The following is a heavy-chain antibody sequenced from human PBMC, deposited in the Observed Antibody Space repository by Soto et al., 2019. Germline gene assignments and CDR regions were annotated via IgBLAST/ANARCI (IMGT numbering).Heavy chain of an antibody. V-gene: IGHV4-31*02. Sequence: QVQVQESGPGLVKPSQTLSLKCSVSGGSIGSRDYYWSWIRQHPEKGLEWIGYIYYNGNTDYNPSLSGRLTMSLDTSRIEFSLNLTSVTAADTAVYYCARDKGGAALKGSGMDVWGQGTTVTVS. CDR2: IYYNGNT. CDR3: ARDKGGAALKGSGMDV. J-gene: IGHJ6*02. CDR1: GGSIGSRDYY. D-gene: IGHD3-10*01.